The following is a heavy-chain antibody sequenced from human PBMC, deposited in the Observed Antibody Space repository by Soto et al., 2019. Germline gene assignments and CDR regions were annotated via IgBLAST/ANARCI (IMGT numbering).Heavy chain of an antibody. Sequence: GESLKISCKGSGYSFTSYCIGWVRQMPGKGLEWMGIIYPGDSDTRYSPSFQGQVTISADKSFSTADPQWSSLKASDTGMYYCAIHSCSRWCPYAFDYWGQGTLVTVSS. J-gene: IGHJ4*02. CDR1: GYSFTSYC. CDR3: AIHSCSRWCPYAFDY. V-gene: IGHV5-51*01. CDR2: IYPGDSDT. D-gene: IGHD6-13*01.